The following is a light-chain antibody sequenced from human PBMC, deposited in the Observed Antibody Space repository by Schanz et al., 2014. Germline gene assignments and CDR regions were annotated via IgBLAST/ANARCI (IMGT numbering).Light chain of an antibody. CDR1: SSDIGGYDY. Sequence: QSALTQPASMSGSPGQSITISCNGSSSDIGGYDYVSWYRQYPGKAPKLMIYDVFNRPSGVSHRFSGSKSGNTASLTISGLQAEDEADYYCSSYTSSSTRVFGGGTKVTVL. CDR3: SSYTSSSTRV. J-gene: IGLJ3*02. V-gene: IGLV2-14*01. CDR2: DVF.